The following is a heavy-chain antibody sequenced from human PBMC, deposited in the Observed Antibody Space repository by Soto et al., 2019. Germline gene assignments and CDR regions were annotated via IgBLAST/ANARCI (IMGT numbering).Heavy chain of an antibody. Sequence: GGSLRLSCAASGFTFSSYAMHWVRQAPGKGLEWVAVISYDGSNKYYADSVKGRFTISRDNSKNTLYLQMNSLRAEDTAVYYCARDHSSYYYYGMDVWGQGTTVTV. V-gene: IGHV3-30-3*01. J-gene: IGHJ6*02. CDR2: ISYDGSNK. CDR1: GFTFSSYA. D-gene: IGHD4-4*01. CDR3: ARDHSSYYYYGMDV.